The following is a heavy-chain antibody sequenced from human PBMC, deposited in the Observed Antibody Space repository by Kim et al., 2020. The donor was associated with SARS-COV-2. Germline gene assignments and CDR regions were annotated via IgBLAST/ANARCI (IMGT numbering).Heavy chain of an antibody. CDR2: IKSKTDGGTT. V-gene: IGHV3-15*01. J-gene: IGHJ4*02. Sequence: GGSLKLSCAASGFTFSNAWMSWVRQAPGKGLEWVGRIKSKTDGGTTDYAAPVKGRFTISRDDSKNTLYLQMNSLKTEDTAVYYCTTSMVRGEFSDYWGQGTLVTVSS. CDR3: TTSMVRGEFSDY. CDR1: GFTFSNAW. D-gene: IGHD3-10*01.